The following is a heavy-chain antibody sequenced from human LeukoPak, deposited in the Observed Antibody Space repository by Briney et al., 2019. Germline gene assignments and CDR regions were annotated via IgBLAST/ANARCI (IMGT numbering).Heavy chain of an antibody. CDR3: ARARKAAMDAFDI. CDR2: IYYSGST. J-gene: IGHJ3*02. V-gene: IGHV4-31*03. Sequence: SQTLSLTCTVSGGSISSGGYYWSWIRQHPGKGLEWIGYIYYSGSTYYNPSLKSRVTISVDTSKNQFSLKLSSVTAADTAVYCCARARKAAMDAFDIWGQGTMVTVSS. CDR1: GGSISSGGYY. D-gene: IGHD2-2*01.